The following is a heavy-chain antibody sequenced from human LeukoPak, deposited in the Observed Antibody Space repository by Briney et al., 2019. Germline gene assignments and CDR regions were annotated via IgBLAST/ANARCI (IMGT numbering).Heavy chain of an antibody. CDR2: ISYSGTN. J-gene: IGHJ5*01. Sequence: SETLSLTCTVSGGSVSSSIYYWRWIRQPPGKGLEWIGSISYSGTNYNNPSLKSRVSISIDTSKTQFCVKLTSVTAADTAMYYCASLRTLRSCGHGTLVTVSS. CDR3: ASLRTLRS. V-gene: IGHV4-39*01. CDR1: GGSVSSSIYY. D-gene: IGHD3-10*01.